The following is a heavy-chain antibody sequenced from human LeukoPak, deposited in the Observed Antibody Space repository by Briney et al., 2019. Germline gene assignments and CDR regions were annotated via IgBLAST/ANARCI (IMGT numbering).Heavy chain of an antibody. Sequence: GGSLRLSCAASGFTVSSNYMTWVRQAPGKGLEWVSGIYSADTTYYADSVKGRFTISRDNFENTLYLQMDSLRAEDTAVYYCAKGRHTSSGMFDYWGQGTLVTVSS. CDR1: GFTVSSNY. CDR2: IYSADTT. CDR3: AKGRHTSSGMFDY. J-gene: IGHJ4*02. V-gene: IGHV3-66*01. D-gene: IGHD1-26*01.